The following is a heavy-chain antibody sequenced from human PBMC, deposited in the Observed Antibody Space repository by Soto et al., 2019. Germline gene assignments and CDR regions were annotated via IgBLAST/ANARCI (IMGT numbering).Heavy chain of an antibody. CDR3: ATTVNTVDY. CDR2: ISSSGSLI. J-gene: IGHJ4*02. Sequence: GGSLRLSCAASGFSFSGYGMNWVRQAPGKGLEWISYISSSGSLIYYADSLKGRFTISRDNAKNSLYLQMNSLRAEDTAVYYCATTVNTVDYWGQGTLVTVSS. CDR1: GFSFSGYG. D-gene: IGHD4-17*01. V-gene: IGHV3-48*03.